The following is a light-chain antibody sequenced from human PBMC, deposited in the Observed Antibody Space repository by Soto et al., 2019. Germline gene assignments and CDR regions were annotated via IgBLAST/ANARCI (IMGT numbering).Light chain of an antibody. CDR2: GAS. Sequence: PGTLSLSPGERATLSCRASQSVSSSYLAWYQQKPGQAPSLLIYGASSRATGIPDRFSGSGSGTDFTLTISRLEPEDFAVYFCHLVGSSLSYTLGAGT. V-gene: IGKV3-20*01. CDR1: QSVSSSY. CDR3: HLVGSSLSYT. J-gene: IGKJ3*01.